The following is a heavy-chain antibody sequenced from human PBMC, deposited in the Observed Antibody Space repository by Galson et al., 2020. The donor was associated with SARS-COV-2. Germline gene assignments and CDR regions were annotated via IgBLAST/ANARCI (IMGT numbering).Heavy chain of an antibody. J-gene: IGHJ5*02. V-gene: IGHV3-23*01. Sequence: GGSLRLSCAAPGFTFSSYAMSWVRQAPGKGLEWVSAISGSGGSTYYADSVKGRFTISRDNSKNTLYLQINSLRAEDTAVYYCAKPPYDSSGYSDWFDPWGQGTLVTVSS. CDR3: AKPPYDSSGYSDWFDP. CDR1: GFTFSSYA. D-gene: IGHD3-22*01. CDR2: ISGSGGST.